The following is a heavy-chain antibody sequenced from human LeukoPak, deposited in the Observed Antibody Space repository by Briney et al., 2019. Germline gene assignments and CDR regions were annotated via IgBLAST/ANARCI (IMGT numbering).Heavy chain of an antibody. CDR2: FDPEDGET. J-gene: IGHJ4*02. V-gene: IGHV1-24*01. Sequence: GASVKVSCKVSGYTLTELSMHWVRQAPGKGLEWMGGFDPEDGETIYAQKFQGRVTMTEDTSTDTAYMELSSLRSEDTAVYFCATDTVGYCGADTCYSEAYWGQGTLVTVSS. CDR3: ATDTVGYCGADTCYSEAY. CDR1: GYTLTELS. D-gene: IGHD2-15*01.